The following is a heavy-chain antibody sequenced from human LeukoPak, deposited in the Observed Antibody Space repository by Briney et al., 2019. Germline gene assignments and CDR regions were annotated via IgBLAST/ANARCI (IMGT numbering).Heavy chain of an antibody. CDR1: GYTFTSYA. D-gene: IGHD3-10*01. J-gene: IGHJ4*02. Sequence: ASVKVSCKASGYTFTSYAMHWVRQAPGQRLEWTGWINAGNGNTKYSQKFQGRVTITRDTSASTAYMELSSLRSEDTAVYYCARGNFGELEIDYWGQGTLVTVSS. CDR2: INAGNGNT. CDR3: ARGNFGELEIDY. V-gene: IGHV1-3*01.